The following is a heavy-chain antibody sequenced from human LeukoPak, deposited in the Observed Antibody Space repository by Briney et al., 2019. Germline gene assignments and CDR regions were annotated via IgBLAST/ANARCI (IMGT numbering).Heavy chain of an antibody. CDR2: IRYDGSNK. J-gene: IGHJ4*02. CDR3: ARRYCSGGSCYSIDY. V-gene: IGHV3-30*02. Sequence: GGSLRLSCAASEFTFSSYGMHWVRQAPGKGLEWVAFIRYDGSNKYYDSVKGRFTISRDSSKNTLYLQMNSLRAEDTAVYYCARRYCSGGSCYSIDYWGQGTLVTVSS. CDR1: EFTFSSYG. D-gene: IGHD2-15*01.